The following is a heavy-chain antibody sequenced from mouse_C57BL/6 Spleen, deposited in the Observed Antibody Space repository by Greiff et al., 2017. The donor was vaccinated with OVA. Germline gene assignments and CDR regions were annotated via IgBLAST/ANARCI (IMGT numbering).Heavy chain of an antibody. CDR3: ASSDDYDPGAMDY. J-gene: IGHJ4*01. D-gene: IGHD2-4*01. Sequence: QVQLQQPGTELVKPGASVKLSCKASGYAFTSSWMHWVKQRPGQGLEWIGNFNPSNGGTNYNEKFTSNATLTADKSSSTAYMQLSSLTSADSAVYDGASSDDYDPGAMDYWGQGTSVTVSS. CDR2: FNPSNGGT. V-gene: IGHV1-53*01. CDR1: GYAFTSSW.